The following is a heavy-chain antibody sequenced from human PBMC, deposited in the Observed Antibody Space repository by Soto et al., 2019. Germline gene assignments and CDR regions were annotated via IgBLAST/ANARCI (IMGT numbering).Heavy chain of an antibody. CDR1: GFTFDSYA. CDR2: ISWNRGNI. J-gene: IGHJ3*02. CDR3: AKSPVTGTRGAFDI. Sequence: EVQLVESGGGLVQPGRSLRLSCAASGFTFDSYAMHWVRRAPGKGLEWVSGISWNRGNIVYADSVKGRFTISRDNAKNSLYLQMNSLKAEDTALYYCAKSPVTGTRGAFDIWGQGTMVTVSS. D-gene: IGHD6-19*01. V-gene: IGHV3-9*01.